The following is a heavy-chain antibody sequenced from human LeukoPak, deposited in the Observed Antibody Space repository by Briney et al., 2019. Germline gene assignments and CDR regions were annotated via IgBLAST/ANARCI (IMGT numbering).Heavy chain of an antibody. CDR3: AKVQFNWGPIDY. J-gene: IGHJ4*02. V-gene: IGHV3-23*01. CDR2: IDGSGEQT. D-gene: IGHD7-27*01. Sequence: GALRLSCAASGFTFSNFAIRWVRQVPGKGLEWVSSIDGSGEQTHYPDSVRGRFTVSRDNSKNTLYLQVNSLRVEDTATYFCAKVQFNWGPIDYWGQGTPVIVSS. CDR1: GFTFSNFA.